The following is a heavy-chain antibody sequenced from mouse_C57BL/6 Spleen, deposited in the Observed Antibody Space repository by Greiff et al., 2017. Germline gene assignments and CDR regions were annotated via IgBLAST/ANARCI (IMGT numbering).Heavy chain of an antibody. CDR2: IDPATGGT. J-gene: IGHJ4*01. D-gene: IGHD2-5*01. CDR1: GYTFTDYE. CDR3: TRFYSNYDAMDY. Sequence: VQLQQPGAELVRPGASVTLSCKASGYTFTDYEMHWVKQTPVHGLEWIGAIDPATGGTAYNQKFKGKAILTADKSSSTAYMELRSLTSEDSAVYYCTRFYSNYDAMDYWGQGTSVTVSS. V-gene: IGHV1-15*01.